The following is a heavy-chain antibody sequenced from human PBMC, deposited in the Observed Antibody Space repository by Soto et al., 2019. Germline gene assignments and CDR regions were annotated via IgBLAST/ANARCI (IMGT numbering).Heavy chain of an antibody. D-gene: IGHD3-10*01. Sequence: EVQLLESGGGLVQPGGSLRLSCAASGFSFSGYAMSWVRQAPGKGLEWVSTITNGAGGRTYYADSVKVRFTISRDNSMNTLYLQLNTLRAEDTDVYYCAKCRGGDYREYYFDYWGLGTLVTVSS. CDR3: AKCRGGDYREYYFDY. CDR2: ITNGAGGRT. V-gene: IGHV3-23*01. CDR1: GFSFSGYA. J-gene: IGHJ4*02.